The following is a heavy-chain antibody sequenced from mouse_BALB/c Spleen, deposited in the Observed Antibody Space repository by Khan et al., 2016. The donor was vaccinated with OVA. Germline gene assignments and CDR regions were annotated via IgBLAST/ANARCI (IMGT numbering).Heavy chain of an antibody. V-gene: IGHV2-4-1*01. D-gene: IGHD2-14*01. J-gene: IGHJ1*01. CDR2: IWSGGST. CDR1: DFSLSTYG. CDR3: TRFYYRYDRYFDV. Sequence: QVQLKQSGPGLVQPSQSLSITCTVTDFSLSTYGIHWVRQSPGKGLEWLGVIWSGGSTDYNAAFISRLSISKDNSKRQVFFKMNSLHTEDTAIYDWTRFYYRYDRYFDVWGAGTTVTVAS.